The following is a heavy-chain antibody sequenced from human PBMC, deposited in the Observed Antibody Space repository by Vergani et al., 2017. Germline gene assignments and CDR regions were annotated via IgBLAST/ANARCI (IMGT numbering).Heavy chain of an antibody. J-gene: IGHJ6*03. CDR1: GFTVSSNY. D-gene: IGHD4-17*01. Sequence: EVQLVEPGGGLIQPGGSLRLSCAASGFTVSSNYMSWVRQAPGKGLEWVSVIYSGGSTYYADSVKGRFTISRDNSKNTLYLQMNSLRAEDTAVYYCARDSLSYGDYEDYYYYYMDVWGKGTTVTVSS. CDR3: ARDSLSYGDYEDYYYYYMDV. CDR2: IYSGGST. V-gene: IGHV3-53*01.